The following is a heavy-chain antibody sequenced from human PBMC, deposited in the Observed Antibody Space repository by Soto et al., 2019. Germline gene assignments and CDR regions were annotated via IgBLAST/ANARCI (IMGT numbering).Heavy chain of an antibody. J-gene: IGHJ5*02. CDR2: IVVGSGNT. V-gene: IGHV1-58*02. CDR1: VFTFTSSA. CDR3: AAAPQGYCSGGSCLDWFDP. D-gene: IGHD2-15*01. Sequence: GASVKVSCKASVFTFTSSAMQWVRQARGQRLEWIGWIVVGSGNTNYAQKFQERVTITRDMSTSTAYMELSSLRSEDTAVYYCAAAPQGYCSGGSCLDWFDPWGQGTLVTVSS.